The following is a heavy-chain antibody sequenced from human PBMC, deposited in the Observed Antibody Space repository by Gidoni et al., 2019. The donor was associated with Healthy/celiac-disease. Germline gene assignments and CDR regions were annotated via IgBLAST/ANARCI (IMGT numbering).Heavy chain of an antibody. CDR1: GGSIRSSY. D-gene: IGHD2-2*01. CDR3: ARAYPDIVVAPAAILFDY. Sequence: QVQLQASGPGLVKPSETLSLTCTVPGGSIRSSYWSWIRHPPGKGLEWIGYIYYSGSTNYNPSLKSRVTISVDTSKNQFSLKLSSVTAADTAVYYCARAYPDIVVAPAAILFDYWGQGTLVTVSS. CDR2: IYYSGST. V-gene: IGHV4-59*01. J-gene: IGHJ4*02.